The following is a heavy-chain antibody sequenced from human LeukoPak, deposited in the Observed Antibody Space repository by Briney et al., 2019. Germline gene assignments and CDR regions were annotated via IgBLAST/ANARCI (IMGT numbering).Heavy chain of an antibody. V-gene: IGHV4-61*02. J-gene: IGHJ4*02. CDR2: IYTSGST. Sequence: SETLSLTCTVSGGSISSGSYYWSWIRQPAGRGLEWIGRIYTSGSTNYNPSLKSRVTISVDTSKNQFSLKLSSVTAADTAVYYCARVVFKRGHYHFDYWGQGTLVTVSS. CDR1: GGSISSGSYY. D-gene: IGHD3-22*01. CDR3: ARVVFKRGHYHFDY.